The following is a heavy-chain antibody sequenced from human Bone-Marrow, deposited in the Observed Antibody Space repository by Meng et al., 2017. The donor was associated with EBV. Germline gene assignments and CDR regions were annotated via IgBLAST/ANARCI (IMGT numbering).Heavy chain of an antibody. CDR2: IYDGGTT. Sequence: VHRQGSGPGLVKPSETLSLTCTVAGASVSGGNFHWSWIRQPPGKELEWIGYIYDGGTTIYNPSLKSRVTIFLDTSRNQFSLGLRSVTTADTAVYYCAKSSSSTPGVVDSWGQGTLVTVSS. CDR3: AKSSSSTPGVVDS. CDR1: GASVSGGNFH. V-gene: IGHV4-61*01. D-gene: IGHD6-6*01. J-gene: IGHJ4*02.